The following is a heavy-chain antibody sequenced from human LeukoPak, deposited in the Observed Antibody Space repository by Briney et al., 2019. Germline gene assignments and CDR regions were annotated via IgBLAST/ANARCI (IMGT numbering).Heavy chain of an antibody. CDR1: GGSISSGDYY. D-gene: IGHD2-2*02. Sequence: SETLSLTCTVSGGSISSGDYYWSWIRQPPGKGLEWIGYIYYSGSTYYNPSLKSRVTISVDTSKNQFSLKLSSVTAAGTAVYYCARADCSSTSCYKRYADYYYGMDVWGQGTTVTVSS. CDR2: IYYSGST. V-gene: IGHV4-30-4*01. J-gene: IGHJ6*02. CDR3: ARADCSSTSCYKRYADYYYGMDV.